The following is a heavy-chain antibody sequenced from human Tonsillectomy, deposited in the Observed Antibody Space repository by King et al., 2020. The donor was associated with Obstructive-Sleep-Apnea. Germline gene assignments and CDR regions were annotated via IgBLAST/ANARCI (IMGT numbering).Heavy chain of an antibody. V-gene: IGHV4-59*08. Sequence: HVQLQESGPGLVKPSETLSLTCTISGGSISSYYWSWIRQPPGKGLEWIGYIHYSGSSNYNCSLKSRVTISVDSSKNQFSLKLSSVTAADTAVYYCARQGEPDAFDIWGQGTMVTVSS. D-gene: IGHD1-26*01. CDR1: GGSISSYY. J-gene: IGHJ3*02. CDR3: ARQGEPDAFDI. CDR2: IHYSGSS.